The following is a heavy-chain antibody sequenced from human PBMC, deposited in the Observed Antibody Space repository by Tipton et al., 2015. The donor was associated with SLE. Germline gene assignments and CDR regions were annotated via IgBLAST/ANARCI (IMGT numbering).Heavy chain of an antibody. Sequence: SLRLSCAASGFTFSSYGMHWVRQAPGKGLEWVAFIRYDGSNKYYADSVKGRFTISRDNSKNTLYLQMNSLRAEDTAVYYCAKGGSSWIGDAFDIWGQGTMVTVSS. CDR1: GFTFSSYG. J-gene: IGHJ3*02. V-gene: IGHV3-30*02. D-gene: IGHD6-13*01. CDR3: AKGGSSWIGDAFDI. CDR2: IRYDGSNK.